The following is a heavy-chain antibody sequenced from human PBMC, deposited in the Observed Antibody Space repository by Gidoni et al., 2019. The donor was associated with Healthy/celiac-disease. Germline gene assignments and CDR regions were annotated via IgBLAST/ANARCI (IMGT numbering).Heavy chain of an antibody. CDR3: AKDRDDFWSGLAPGFDY. J-gene: IGHJ4*02. CDR2: ISGSGGST. V-gene: IGHV3-23*01. CDR1: GFTFSSYA. Sequence: EVQLLESGGGLVQPGGSLRLSCAASGFTFSSYAMSWVRQAPGKGLEWVSAISGSGGSTYYADSVKGRFTISRDNSKNTLYLQMNSLRAEDTAVYYCAKDRDDFWSGLAPGFDYWGQGTLVTVSS. D-gene: IGHD3-3*01.